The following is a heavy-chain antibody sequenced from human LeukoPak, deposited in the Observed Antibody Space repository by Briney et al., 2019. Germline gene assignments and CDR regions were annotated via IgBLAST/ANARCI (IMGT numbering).Heavy chain of an antibody. CDR1: GFTVSSSY. J-gene: IGHJ4*02. D-gene: IGHD3-22*01. V-gene: IGHV3-53*01. CDR2: IYGGGST. CDR3: AKYTHSSGFDY. Sequence: GGSLRLSCAASGFTVSSSYMNWVRQAPGKGLEWVSLIYGGGSTYYADSVKGRFTFSRDNSKNTLYLQMNSLRAEDTAVYYCAKYTHSSGFDYWGQGTLVTVSS.